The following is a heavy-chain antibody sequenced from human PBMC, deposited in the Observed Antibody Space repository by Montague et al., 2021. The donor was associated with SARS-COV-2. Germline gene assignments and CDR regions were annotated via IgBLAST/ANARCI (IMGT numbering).Heavy chain of an antibody. D-gene: IGHD2-2*01. CDR3: ARHLAISGPAAVSDY. CDR2: IHYSGIT. Sequence: SETLSLTCTVSGDSISSGYFYRGWIRQPPGKGLEWVGTIHYSGITYYXPSLKSRVTISVDTSRNQFSLKLSSVTAADTAIYYCARHLAISGPAAVSDYWGQGTLVTVSS. J-gene: IGHJ4*02. V-gene: IGHV4-39*01. CDR1: GDSISSGYFY.